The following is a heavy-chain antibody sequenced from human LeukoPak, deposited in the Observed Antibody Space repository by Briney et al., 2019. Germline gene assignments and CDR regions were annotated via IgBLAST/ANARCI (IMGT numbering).Heavy chain of an antibody. V-gene: IGHV5-51*01. CDR2: IYPGDSDT. CDR1: GNSFTNYW. CDR3: ARATGVSGYIDY. D-gene: IGHD2-15*01. J-gene: IGHJ4*02. Sequence: GESLKISCKGSGNSFTNYWIDWVRQMPGKGLEWMGIIYPGDSDTRYSPSFQGQVTISADKSITTAYLQWSSLRASDTAIYYCARATGVSGYIDYWGQGTLVTVSS.